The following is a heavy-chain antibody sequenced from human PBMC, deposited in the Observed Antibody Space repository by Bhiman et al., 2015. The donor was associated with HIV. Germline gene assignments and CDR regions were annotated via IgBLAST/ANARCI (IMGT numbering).Heavy chain of an antibody. CDR2: ISSSSYYI. V-gene: IGHV3-21*04. Sequence: EVQLVESGGGLVKPGGSLRLSCAASGFTFSSHSMNWVRQAPGKGLEWVSSISSSSYYIYYADSVKGRFTISRDNAKNSLYLQMNSLRPEDTALYCAKDSRMIVVVHGAFDIWGQGTMVTVSS. J-gene: IGHJ3*02. D-gene: IGHD3-22*01. CDR3: KDSRMIVVVHGAFDI. CDR1: GFTFSSHS.